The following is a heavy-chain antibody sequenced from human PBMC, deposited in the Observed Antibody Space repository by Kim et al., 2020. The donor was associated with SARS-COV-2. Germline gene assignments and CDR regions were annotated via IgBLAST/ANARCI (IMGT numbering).Heavy chain of an antibody. CDR2: INHSGST. J-gene: IGHJ6*02. V-gene: IGHV4-34*01. CDR3: ARVPGGNAYCGGDCHSYFPRWVYYYYGMDV. D-gene: IGHD2-21*02. CDR1: GGSFSGYY. Sequence: SETLSLTCAVYGGSFSGYYWSWIRQPPGKGLEWIGEINHSGSTNYNPSLKSRVTISVDTSKNQFSLKLSSVTAADTAVYYCARVPGGNAYCGGDCHSYFPRWVYYYYGMDVWGQGTTVTVSS.